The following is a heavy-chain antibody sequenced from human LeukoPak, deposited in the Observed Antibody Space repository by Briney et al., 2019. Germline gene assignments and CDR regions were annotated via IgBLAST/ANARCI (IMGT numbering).Heavy chain of an antibody. CDR2: IYSGGST. V-gene: IGHV3-53*05. D-gene: IGHD2-21*02. CDR1: GFTVSSNY. CDR3: AREGREVTAIHDAFDI. J-gene: IGHJ3*02. Sequence: GGSLRLSCAASGFTVSSNYMSWVRQAPGKGLEWVSVIYSGGSTYYADSVKGRFTISRDNSKNTLYLQMNSLRAEDTAVYYCAREGREVTAIHDAFDIWGQGTMVTVSS.